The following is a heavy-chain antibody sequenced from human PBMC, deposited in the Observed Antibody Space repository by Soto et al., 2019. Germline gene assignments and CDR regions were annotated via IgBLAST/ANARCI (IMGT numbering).Heavy chain of an antibody. CDR2: IIPIFGTA. Sequence: QVQLVQSGAEVKKPGSSVKVSCKASGGTFSSYAISWVRQAPGQGLEWMGGIIPIFGTANYEQKFQGRVTITADKSTSTAYMELSSLRAEDTAVYYWASPDLWSGYEFPSYGMDVWGQGTTVTVSS. D-gene: IGHD3-3*01. CDR1: GGTFSSYA. V-gene: IGHV1-69*06. J-gene: IGHJ6*02. CDR3: ASPDLWSGYEFPSYGMDV.